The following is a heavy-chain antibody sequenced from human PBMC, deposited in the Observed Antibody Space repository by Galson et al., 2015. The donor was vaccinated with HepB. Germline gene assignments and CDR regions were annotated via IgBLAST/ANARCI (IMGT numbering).Heavy chain of an antibody. CDR2: ISYDGSNK. CDR3: ARGRFGRAVAGTVRWGRDSDY. CDR1: GFTFSSYA. J-gene: IGHJ4*02. D-gene: IGHD6-19*01. V-gene: IGHV3-30*04. Sequence: SLRLSCAASGFTFSSYAMHWVRQAPGKGLEWVAVISYDGSNKYYADSVKGRFTISRDNSKNTLYLQMNSLRAEDTAVYYCARGRFGRAVAGTVRWGRDSDYWGQGTLVTVSS.